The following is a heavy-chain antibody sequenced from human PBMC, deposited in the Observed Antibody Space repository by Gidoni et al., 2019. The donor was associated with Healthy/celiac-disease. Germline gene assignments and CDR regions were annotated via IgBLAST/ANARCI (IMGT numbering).Heavy chain of an antibody. Sequence: QVQLVESGGGVVQPGRSLRLSCAASGFTFSSYGMHWVRQAPGKGLEWVAVISYDGSNKYYADSVKGRFTISRDKSKNTLYLQMNSLRAEDTAVYYCAKAQQSPRLTYYYYGMDVWGQGTTVTVSS. D-gene: IGHD6-13*01. CDR3: AKAQQSPRLTYYYYGMDV. CDR1: GFTFSSYG. J-gene: IGHJ6*02. V-gene: IGHV3-30*18. CDR2: ISYDGSNK.